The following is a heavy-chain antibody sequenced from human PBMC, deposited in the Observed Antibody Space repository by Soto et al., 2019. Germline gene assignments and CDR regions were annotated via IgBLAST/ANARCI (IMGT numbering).Heavy chain of an antibody. CDR2: SYYSGST. Sequence: SETLSLTCTVSGGSISSSSYYWGWIRQPPGKGLEWIGSSYYSGSTYYNPSLKSRVTISVDTSKNQFSLKLSSVTAADTAVYYCARLSPYSSAFFDYWGQGTLVTVSS. CDR1: GGSISSSSYY. V-gene: IGHV4-39*01. J-gene: IGHJ4*02. CDR3: ARLSPYSSAFFDY. D-gene: IGHD6-19*01.